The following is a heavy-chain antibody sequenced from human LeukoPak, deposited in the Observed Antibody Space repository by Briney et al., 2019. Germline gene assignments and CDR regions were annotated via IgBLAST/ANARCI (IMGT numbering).Heavy chain of an antibody. Sequence: GGSRRLSCTTSGFSFGDYAMSWVGRAPGKGLEWVGFIRSKAYGGTTEYAASVKGRFTISRDDSKSIAYLQMSGLKTEDTALYYCTRASYAGSYYTYYFDYWGQGTLVAVSS. D-gene: IGHD1-26*01. J-gene: IGHJ4*02. V-gene: IGHV3-49*04. CDR3: TRASYAGSYYTYYFDY. CDR2: IRSKAYGGTT. CDR1: GFSFGDYA.